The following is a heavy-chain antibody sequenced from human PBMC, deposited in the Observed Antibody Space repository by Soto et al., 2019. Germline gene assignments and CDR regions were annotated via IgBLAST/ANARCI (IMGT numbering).Heavy chain of an antibody. CDR2: IYWDDDK. CDR1: GFSLSASRVG. D-gene: IGHD3-10*01. Sequence: QITLKESGPTLVKPTQTLTLTCTFSGFSLSASRVGVGWIRQPPGKALEWLALIYWDDDKRYSPSLKSRLTITKDTSKNQVVLTMTNMDPVDTATYYCARFWEFFDYWGQGTLVTVSS. J-gene: IGHJ4*02. V-gene: IGHV2-5*02. CDR3: ARFWEFFDY.